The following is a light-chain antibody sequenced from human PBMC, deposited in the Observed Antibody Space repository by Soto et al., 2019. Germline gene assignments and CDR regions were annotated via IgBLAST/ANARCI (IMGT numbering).Light chain of an antibody. CDR1: ESLITKA. Sequence: EIVLTQSPGTLSLSPGETATVSCRATESLITKALAWYQQKPGQAPRLLIYGAFTRDAAIPDRFNGSGSGTDFALTISRLELEDSAVYYCQQYGVSPLTFGPGTKVELK. CDR3: QQYGVSPLT. J-gene: IGKJ3*01. CDR2: GAF. V-gene: IGKV3-20*01.